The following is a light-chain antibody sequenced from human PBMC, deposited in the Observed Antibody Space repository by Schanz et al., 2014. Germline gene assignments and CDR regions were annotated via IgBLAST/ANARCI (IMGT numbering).Light chain of an antibody. V-gene: IGKV3-15*01. Sequence: MTQSPATLSMSPGERATLSCRASQSVSSNLAWYQQKPGQAPRLLIYGASTRATGIPARFSGSGSGTDFTLIISSLQSEDFAVYYCQQYSNWPRTFGQGTEVEIK. CDR1: QSVSSN. CDR2: GAS. J-gene: IGKJ1*01. CDR3: QQYSNWPRT.